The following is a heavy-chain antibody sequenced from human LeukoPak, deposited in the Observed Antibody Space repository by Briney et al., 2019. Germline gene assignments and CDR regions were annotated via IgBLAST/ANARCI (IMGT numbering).Heavy chain of an antibody. CDR1: GGSISSGDDY. J-gene: IGHJ3*02. CDR3: ARMTMWANHAFDI. D-gene: IGHD4/OR15-4a*01. V-gene: IGHV4-30-4*01. Sequence: PSETLSLTCTVSGGSISSGDDYWSWIRQPPGKGLEWIGYIYYSGSTYYNPSLKSRVTISVDTSKNQFSLKLSSVTAADTAVYYCARMTMWANHAFDIWGQGTMVTVSS. CDR2: IYYSGST.